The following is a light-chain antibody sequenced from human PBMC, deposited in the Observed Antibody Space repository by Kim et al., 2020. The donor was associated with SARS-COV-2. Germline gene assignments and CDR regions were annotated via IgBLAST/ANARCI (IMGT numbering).Light chain of an antibody. V-gene: IGKV3-15*01. CDR3: QQYNNWPPYT. J-gene: IGKJ2*01. CDR2: GAS. Sequence: EIVMTQSPATLSVSPGEGATLTCRASQSISSNLAWYQQTPGQAPRLLIYGASTRATGIPARFSGSGSGTEFTLTISSLQSEDFAVYYCQQYNNWPPYTFGQGTKLEIK. CDR1: QSISSN.